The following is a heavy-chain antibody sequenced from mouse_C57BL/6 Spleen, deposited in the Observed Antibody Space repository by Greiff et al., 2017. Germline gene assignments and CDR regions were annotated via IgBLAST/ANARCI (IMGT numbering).Heavy chain of an antibody. CDR3: ARRDV. CDR1: GYSITSGYY. CDR2: ISYDGSN. J-gene: IGHJ1*03. V-gene: IGHV3-6*01. Sequence: EVKLEESGPGLVKPSQSLSLTCSVTGYSITSGYYWNWIRQFPGNKLEWMGYISYDGSNNYNPSLKNRISITRDTSKNQFFLKLNSVTTEDTATYYCARRDVWGTGTTVTVSS.